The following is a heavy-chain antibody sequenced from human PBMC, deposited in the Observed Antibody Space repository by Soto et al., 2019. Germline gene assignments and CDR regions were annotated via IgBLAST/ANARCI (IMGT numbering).Heavy chain of an antibody. Sequence: VKTSETLSLTCTVSGGSISSSSYYWGWIRQPPGKGLEWIGSIYYSGSTYYNPSLKSRVTISVDTSKNKFSLKLSSVTAADTAVYYCARGGFFDWLLQSKDAFDIWGQGTMVTVSS. CDR2: IYYSGST. D-gene: IGHD3-9*01. V-gene: IGHV4-39*07. CDR3: ARGGFFDWLLQSKDAFDI. J-gene: IGHJ3*02. CDR1: GGSISSSSYY.